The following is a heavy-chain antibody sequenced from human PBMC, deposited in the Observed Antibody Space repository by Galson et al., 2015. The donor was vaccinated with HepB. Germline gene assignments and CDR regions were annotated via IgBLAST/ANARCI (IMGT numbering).Heavy chain of an antibody. CDR2: ISYDGSNK. J-gene: IGHJ4*02. D-gene: IGHD5-12*01. Sequence: SLRLSCAASGFTFSSYGMHWVRQAPGKGLEWVAVISYDGSNKYYADSVKGRFTISRDNSKNTLYLQMNSLRAEDTAVYYCARRAGYGDYWGQGTLVTVSS. V-gene: IGHV3-30*03. CDR1: GFTFSSYG. CDR3: ARRAGYGDY.